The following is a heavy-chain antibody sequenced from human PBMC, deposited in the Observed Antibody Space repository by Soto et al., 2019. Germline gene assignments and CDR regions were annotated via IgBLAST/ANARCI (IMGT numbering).Heavy chain of an antibody. Sequence: EVQLVESGGGLVQPGGSLRLSCAASGFTVSSNYMSWVRQAPGKGLEWVSVIYSGGSTYYADSVKGRFTISRDNSKNTLYLHMNILRAEDTAVYYCARDHRTRRADPWGQGTLVTVSS. J-gene: IGHJ5*02. CDR2: IYSGGST. V-gene: IGHV3-66*01. CDR3: ARDHRTRRADP. CDR1: GFTVSSNY.